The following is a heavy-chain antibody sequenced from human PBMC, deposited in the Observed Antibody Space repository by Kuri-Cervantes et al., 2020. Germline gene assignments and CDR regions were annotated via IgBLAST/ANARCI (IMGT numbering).Heavy chain of an antibody. D-gene: IGHD3-10*01. V-gene: IGHV3-9*01. CDR3: AKDLYGSGNPAFDI. CDR2: ISWNSGSI. CDR1: GFTFDDYA. Sequence: SLKISCAASGFTFDDYAMHWVRQAPGKGLEWVSGISWNSGSIGYADSVKGRFTISRDNAKNSLYLQMNSPRAEDTALYYCAKDLYGSGNPAFDIWGQGTMVTVSS. J-gene: IGHJ3*02.